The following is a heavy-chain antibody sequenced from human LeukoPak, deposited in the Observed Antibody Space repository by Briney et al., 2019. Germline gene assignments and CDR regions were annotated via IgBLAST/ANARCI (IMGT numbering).Heavy chain of an antibody. CDR3: ARKVVNTPAAFDI. CDR2: ISAYNANT. Sequence: ASVKVSCKASGYTFTSYGITWVRQAPGQGLEWMGWISAYNANTNYAQKLQGRVTITTDESTSTAYMELSSLRSEDTAVYYCARKVVNTPAAFDIWGQGTMVTVSS. CDR1: GYTFTSYG. D-gene: IGHD3-22*01. V-gene: IGHV1-18*01. J-gene: IGHJ3*02.